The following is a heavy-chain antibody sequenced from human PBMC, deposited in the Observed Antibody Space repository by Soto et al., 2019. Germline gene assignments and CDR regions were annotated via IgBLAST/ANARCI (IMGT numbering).Heavy chain of an antibody. D-gene: IGHD6-19*01. V-gene: IGHV3-23*01. J-gene: IGHJ1*01. CDR3: AKESSYSSGWYWYFQH. CDR2: ISGSGGST. CDR1: GFTFSSYA. Sequence: GGSLRLSCAASGFTFSSYAMSWVRQAPGKGLEWVSAISGSGGSTYYADSVKGRFTISRDNSKNTLYLQMNSLRAEDTAVYYCAKESSYSSGWYWYFQHWGQGTLVTVSS.